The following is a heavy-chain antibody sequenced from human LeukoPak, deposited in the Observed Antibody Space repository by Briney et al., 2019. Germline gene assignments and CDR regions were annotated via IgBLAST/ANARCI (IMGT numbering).Heavy chain of an antibody. V-gene: IGHV4-59*01. D-gene: IGHD2-8*01. CDR1: GASISSYY. J-gene: IGHJ4*02. CDR3: AKMAYVMKGGYYFDY. CDR2: INYSGST. Sequence: PSETLSPTCTVSGASISSYYWSWIRQPPGKGLEWIGYINYSGSTNYNPSLKSRVAISVDTSKSQFSLKLSSVTAADAAVYYCAKMAYVMKGGYYFDYWGQGALVTVSS.